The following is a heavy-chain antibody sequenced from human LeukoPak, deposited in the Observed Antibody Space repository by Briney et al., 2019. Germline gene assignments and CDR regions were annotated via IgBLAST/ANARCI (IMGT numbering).Heavy chain of an antibody. CDR3: ASWGQQLVYFNY. V-gene: IGHV3-20*04. J-gene: IGHJ4*02. Sequence: GGSLRLYCAASGFTFDDYGMSWVRQAPGKGLEWVTGINWNGGSTGYADSVKGRFTISRDNAKNSLYLQMNSLRAEDTALYYCASWGQQLVYFNYWGQGTLVTVSS. CDR2: INWNGGST. CDR1: GFTFDDYG. D-gene: IGHD6-13*01.